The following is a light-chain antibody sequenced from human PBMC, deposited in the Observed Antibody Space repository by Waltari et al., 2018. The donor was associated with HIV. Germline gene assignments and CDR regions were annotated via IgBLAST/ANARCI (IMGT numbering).Light chain of an antibody. CDR3: HQYYGIPST. CDR1: QSVLYSSNKKNY. V-gene: IGKV4-1*01. Sequence: DIVMTQSPDSLAVFLGERATINCKSSQSVLYSSNKKNYLAWYKQKPGQPPKLLIYWASTRESGVPDRFSGSGSGTDFTLTISSLQAEDVAVYYCHQYYGIPSTFGPGTKVDIK. CDR2: WAS. J-gene: IGKJ3*01.